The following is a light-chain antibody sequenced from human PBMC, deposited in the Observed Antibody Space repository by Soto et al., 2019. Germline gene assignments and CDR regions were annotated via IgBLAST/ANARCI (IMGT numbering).Light chain of an antibody. J-gene: IGKJ1*01. Sequence: DIQMTQSPSSLSASVGDRATITCRASQSINNYLNWYQQKPGKAPELLIYAASTLQSGVPSRFSGSGSGTDFTLTINRLQPEDLATYYCQQSYSTLWTFGPGTKVDIK. CDR2: AAS. V-gene: IGKV1-39*01. CDR1: QSINNY. CDR3: QQSYSTLWT.